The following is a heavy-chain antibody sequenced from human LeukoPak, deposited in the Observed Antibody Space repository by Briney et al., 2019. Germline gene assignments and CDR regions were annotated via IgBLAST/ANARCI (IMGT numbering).Heavy chain of an antibody. V-gene: IGHV3-23*01. CDR2: ISGSGDNT. CDR3: AREGVRYCDNTSCYAFDY. D-gene: IGHD2-2*01. CDR1: GFTFSSYA. J-gene: IGHJ4*02. Sequence: PGGSLRLSCAASGFTFSSYAMSWVRQAPGKGLEWVSGISGSGDNTYYADSVKGRFTISRDNSKNTLYVQVNSLGTEDTAVYYCAREGVRYCDNTSCYAFDYWGQGTLVTVSS.